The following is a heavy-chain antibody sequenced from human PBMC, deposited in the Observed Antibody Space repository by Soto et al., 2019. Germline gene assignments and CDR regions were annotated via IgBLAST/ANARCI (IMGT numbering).Heavy chain of an antibody. D-gene: IGHD3-22*01. CDR2: ILYDGSNK. V-gene: IGHV3-30-3*01. Sequence: GGSLRLSCAASGFTFSSYAMHWVRQAPGKGLEWVAVILYDGSNKYYADSAKGRFTISRDNSKNTLYLQMNSLRAEDTAVYYCARGSMIVNWRFFDYWGQGTLVTVYS. J-gene: IGHJ4*02. CDR1: GFTFSSYA. CDR3: ARGSMIVNWRFFDY.